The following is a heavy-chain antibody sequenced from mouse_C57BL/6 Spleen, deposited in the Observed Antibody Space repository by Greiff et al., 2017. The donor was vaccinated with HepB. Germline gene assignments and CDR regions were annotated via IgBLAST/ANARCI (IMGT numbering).Heavy chain of an antibody. CDR2: ISYDGSN. D-gene: IGHD2-14*01. J-gene: IGHJ2*01. CDR3: ARGEGNFDY. V-gene: IGHV3-6*01. CDR1: GYSITSGYY. Sequence: ESGPGLVKPSQSLSLTCSVTGYSITSGYYWNWIRQFPGNKLEWMGYISYDGSNNYNPSLKNRISITRDTSKNQFFLKLNSVTTEDTATYYCARGEGNFDYWGQGTTLTVSS.